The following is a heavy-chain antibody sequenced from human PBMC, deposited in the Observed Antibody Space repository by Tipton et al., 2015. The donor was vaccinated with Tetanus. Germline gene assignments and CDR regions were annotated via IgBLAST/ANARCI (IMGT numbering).Heavy chain of an antibody. J-gene: IGHJ4*02. CDR3: ARGTSRIVYYFDY. Sequence: SLRLSCAASGFTFSSYGMHWVRQAPGKGLEWVAVIWYGGSNKYYADSVKGRFTISRDNSKNTLYLQMNSLRAEDTAVYYCARGTSRIVYYFDYWGQGTLVTVSS. D-gene: IGHD2-21*01. CDR1: GFTFSSYG. V-gene: IGHV3-33*01. CDR2: IWYGGSNK.